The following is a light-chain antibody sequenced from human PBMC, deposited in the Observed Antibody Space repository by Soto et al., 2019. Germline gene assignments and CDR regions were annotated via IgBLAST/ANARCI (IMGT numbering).Light chain of an antibody. CDR3: QQRSNWPPIFT. CDR1: QSVSSY. Sequence: EIVLTQSPATLSLSPGERATLSCRASQSVSSYLAWYQQKPGQAPRLLIYDASNRATGIPARFSGSGSGTDFTLTLSSLEPDDFAVYYCQQRSNWPPIFTFGPGTKVDIK. J-gene: IGKJ3*01. CDR2: DAS. V-gene: IGKV3-11*01.